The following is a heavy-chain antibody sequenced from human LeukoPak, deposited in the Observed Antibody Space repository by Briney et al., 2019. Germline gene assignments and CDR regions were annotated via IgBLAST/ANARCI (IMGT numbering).Heavy chain of an antibody. CDR1: GYTFTGYY. D-gene: IGHD3-16*01. J-gene: IGHJ4*02. CDR2: INPDSGDA. Sequence: ASVKVSCKASGYTFTGYYMHWVRQAPGQGLQWMGLINPDSGDATYAQSFQGRVTMTRDTSITTAYMELTRLTFDDTAVYYCARDRGSRTDLEDYWGQGTLVTVSS. CDR3: ARDRGSRTDLEDY. V-gene: IGHV1-2*02.